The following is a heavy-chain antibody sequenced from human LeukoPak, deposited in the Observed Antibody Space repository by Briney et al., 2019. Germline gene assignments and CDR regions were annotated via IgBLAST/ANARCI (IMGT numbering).Heavy chain of an antibody. V-gene: IGHV4-38-2*02. CDR3: ARGTPPSVTSPGGAFDI. Sequence: SETLSLTCTVSGYSISSGHFWGWIRQPAGKGLEWIRSSDYSGSTYYNPSLKSRVTISVDTSKNQFSLKLSSVTAADTAVYYCARGTPPSVTSPGGAFDIWGQGTMVTVSS. J-gene: IGHJ3*02. CDR1: GYSISSGHF. D-gene: IGHD4-17*01. CDR2: SDYSGST.